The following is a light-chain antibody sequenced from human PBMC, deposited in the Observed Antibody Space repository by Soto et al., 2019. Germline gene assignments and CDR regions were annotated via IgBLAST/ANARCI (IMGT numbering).Light chain of an antibody. CDR3: QQYGSSPLYT. CDR2: GAS. Sequence: EIVLTQSPGTLSLSPGERVTLCCRASQSVSSSYLAWYQQKLGQAPRLLIYGASSRATGIPDRFSGSGSGTDFTLTISRLEPEDFAVYYCQQYGSSPLYTFGQGTKLEIK. CDR1: QSVSSSY. V-gene: IGKV3-20*01. J-gene: IGKJ2*01.